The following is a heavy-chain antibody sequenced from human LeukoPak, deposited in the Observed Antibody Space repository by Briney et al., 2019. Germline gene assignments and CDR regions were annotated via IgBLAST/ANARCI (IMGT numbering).Heavy chain of an antibody. J-gene: IGHJ4*02. V-gene: IGHV1-2*06. CDR1: GYTFTGYY. CDR3: ARSRFFSGYSSHDY. Sequence: ASVKVSCKASGYTFTGYYMHWMRQAPGQGLEWIGRINPNSGGTNYAQKFQGRVTMTRDTSISTAYMELSRLRSDDTAVYYCARSRFFSGYSSHDYWGQGTLVTVSS. CDR2: INPNSGGT. D-gene: IGHD5-12*01.